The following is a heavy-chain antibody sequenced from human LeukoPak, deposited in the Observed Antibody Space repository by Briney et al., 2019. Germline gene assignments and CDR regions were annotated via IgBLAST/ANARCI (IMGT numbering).Heavy chain of an antibody. V-gene: IGHV4-34*01. Sequence: GSLRPSCGASEFAFSDFYMTWIRQPPGKGLEWIGEINHSGSTNYNPSLKSRVTISVDTSKNQFSLKLSSVTAADTAVYYCARVKGWRMILFDPWGQGTLVTVSS. J-gene: IGHJ5*02. CDR2: INHSGST. CDR3: ARVKGWRMILFDP. CDR1: EFAFSDFY. D-gene: IGHD2-8*02.